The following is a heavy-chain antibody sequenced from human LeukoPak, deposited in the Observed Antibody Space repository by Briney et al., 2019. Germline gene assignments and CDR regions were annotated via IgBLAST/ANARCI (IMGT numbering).Heavy chain of an antibody. CDR3: ARDNRRGYDSSGYYGIGAFDI. J-gene: IGHJ3*02. CDR2: IYTSGST. V-gene: IGHV4-4*07. Sequence: PSETLSLTCTVSGGSISSYYWSWIRQPAGKGLEWIGRIYTSGSTNYNPSLKSRVTISVDRSKNQFSLKLSSVTAADTAVYYCARDNRRGYDSSGYYGIGAFDIWGQGTMVTVSS. D-gene: IGHD3-22*01. CDR1: GGSISSYY.